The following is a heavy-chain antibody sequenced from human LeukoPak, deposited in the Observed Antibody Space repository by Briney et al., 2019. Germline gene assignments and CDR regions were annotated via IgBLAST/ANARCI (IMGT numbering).Heavy chain of an antibody. V-gene: IGHV3-21*01. Sequence: PGGSLRLSCAASGFTFSSYSTNWVRQAPGKGLEWVSSISSSSSYIYYADSVKGRFTISRDNAKNSLYLQMNSLRAEDTAVYYCARDMSTRYYDFWSGNKNYFDYWGQGTLVTVSS. CDR3: ARDMSTRYYDFWSGNKNYFDY. CDR1: GFTFSSYS. D-gene: IGHD3-3*01. J-gene: IGHJ4*02. CDR2: ISSSSSYI.